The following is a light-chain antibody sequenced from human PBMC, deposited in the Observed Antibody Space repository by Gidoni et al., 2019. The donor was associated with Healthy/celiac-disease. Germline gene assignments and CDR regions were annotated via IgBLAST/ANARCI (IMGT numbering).Light chain of an antibody. Sequence: EIVLTQSPATLSLSPGERATLPCRASQSVSSYLAWYQQKPGQAPRLLIYAASNRATGIPARFSGSGSGTDFTLTISSLEPEDFAVYYCQQRSNWPPLLTFGGGTKVEIK. CDR3: QQRSNWPPLLT. CDR2: AAS. J-gene: IGKJ4*01. V-gene: IGKV3-11*01. CDR1: QSVSSY.